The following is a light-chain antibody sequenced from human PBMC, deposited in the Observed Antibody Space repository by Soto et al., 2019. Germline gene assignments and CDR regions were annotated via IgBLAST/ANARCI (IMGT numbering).Light chain of an antibody. V-gene: IGKV3-15*01. CDR3: QQYHNWPA. Sequence: EIVMTQSPATLSVSPGERATLSCRASQSVFSSLAWYQQKPGQAPRLLIYGAATRATGIPARFSGSGSGTEFVLTISRLQSAEFAVYFCQQYHNWPAFGQETKVDI. J-gene: IGKJ1*01. CDR1: QSVFSS. CDR2: GAA.